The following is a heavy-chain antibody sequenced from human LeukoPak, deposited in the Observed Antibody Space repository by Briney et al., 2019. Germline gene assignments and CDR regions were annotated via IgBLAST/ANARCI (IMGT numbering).Heavy chain of an antibody. V-gene: IGHV3-48*04. CDR2: ISSSSSTI. Sequence: GGSLRLSCAASGFTFSSYSMNWVRQAPGKGLEWVSYISSSSSTIYYAYSVKGRFAISRDNAKNSLYLQMNSLRAEDTAVYYCARFRVSSSWYGYYYMDVWGKGTTVTVSS. CDR3: ARFRVSSSWYGYYYMDV. J-gene: IGHJ6*03. D-gene: IGHD6-13*01. CDR1: GFTFSSYS.